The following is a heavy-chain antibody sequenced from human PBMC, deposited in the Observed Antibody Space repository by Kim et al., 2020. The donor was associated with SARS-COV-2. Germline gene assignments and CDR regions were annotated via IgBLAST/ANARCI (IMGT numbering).Heavy chain of an antibody. Sequence: ASVKVSCKASGGTFSSYAISWVRQAPGQGLEWMGGIIPIFGTANYAQKFQGRVTITADESTSTAYMELSSLRSEDTAVYYCAKENLRMVRGVPTYYPGEGSFDYWGQGTLVTVSS. CDR1: GGTFSSYA. J-gene: IGHJ4*02. CDR3: AKENLRMVRGVPTYYPGEGSFDY. V-gene: IGHV1-69*13. CDR2: IIPIFGTA. D-gene: IGHD3-10*01.